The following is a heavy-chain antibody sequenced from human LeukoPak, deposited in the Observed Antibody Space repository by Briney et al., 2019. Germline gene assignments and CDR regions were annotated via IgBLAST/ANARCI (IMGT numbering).Heavy chain of an antibody. CDR1: GFTVSSNY. Sequence: GGSLRLSCAASGFTVSSNYMSWVRQAPGKGLEWVSVIYSGGSTYYADSVKGRFTISRDNSKNTLYLQMNSLRAEDTAVYYCAREAYYDSSGYYDYLDYWGQGTLVTVSS. J-gene: IGHJ4*02. CDR2: IYSGGST. CDR3: AREAYYDSSGYYDYLDY. D-gene: IGHD3-22*01. V-gene: IGHV3-66*02.